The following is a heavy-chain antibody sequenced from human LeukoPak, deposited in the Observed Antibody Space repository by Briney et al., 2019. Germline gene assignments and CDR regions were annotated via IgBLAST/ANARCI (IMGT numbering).Heavy chain of an antibody. CDR2: IYPGDSDT. CDR1: GYSFTSYW. D-gene: IGHD3-22*01. Sequence: GESLKISCKGSGYSFTSYWIGWVRQMPGKGLEWMGIIYPGDSDTRYSPSFQGQVIISADKSISTAYLQWSSLKASDTAMYYCARLEAVVVTTRNYFDYWGQGTLVTVSS. V-gene: IGHV5-51*01. J-gene: IGHJ4*02. CDR3: ARLEAVVVTTRNYFDY.